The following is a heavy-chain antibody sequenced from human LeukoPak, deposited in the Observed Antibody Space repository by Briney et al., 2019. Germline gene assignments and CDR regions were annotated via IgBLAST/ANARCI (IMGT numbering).Heavy chain of an antibody. CDR3: ARGVWFGESLGSGADY. CDR1: GFTFSNNW. V-gene: IGHV3-74*03. J-gene: IGHJ4*02. CDR2: INSDGSST. D-gene: IGHD3-10*01. Sequence: PGGSLRLSCAASGFTFSNNWLHWVRQAPGKGLVWVSRINSDGSSTTYADSVKGRFTISRDNAKNSLYLQMNSLRVEDTGVYYCARGVWFGESLGSGADYWGQGTQVTVSS.